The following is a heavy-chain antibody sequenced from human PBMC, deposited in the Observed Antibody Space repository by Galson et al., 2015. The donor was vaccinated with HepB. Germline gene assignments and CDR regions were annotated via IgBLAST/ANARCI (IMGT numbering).Heavy chain of an antibody. Sequence: SLRLSCAASGFIFSSYSMNWVRQAPGKGLEWVSSISSSGSYIYYADSVRGRFTISRDNAKNSLYLQMNSLRVEDTAVYYCARDREVRGIINYYYGMDVWGQGTTVTVSS. CDR2: ISSSGSYI. CDR1: GFIFSSYS. J-gene: IGHJ6*02. D-gene: IGHD3-10*01. CDR3: ARDREVRGIINYYYGMDV. V-gene: IGHV3-21*01.